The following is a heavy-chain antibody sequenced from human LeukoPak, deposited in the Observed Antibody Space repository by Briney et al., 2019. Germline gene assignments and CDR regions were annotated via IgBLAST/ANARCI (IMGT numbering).Heavy chain of an antibody. J-gene: IGHJ4*02. CDR1: GFTFCSFR. Sequence: GRTLTLYCAAYGFTFCSFRMHWVPPAPGKGRVGVADISYDGSNKYHAVYVKGRFTISRDNSKNTLYLQMNSLRAEDTAVYYCAKDGYIYGYVWGEGTLVSVSS. CDR2: ISYDGSNK. D-gene: IGHD5-18*01. CDR3: AKDGYIYGYV. V-gene: IGHV3-30*18.